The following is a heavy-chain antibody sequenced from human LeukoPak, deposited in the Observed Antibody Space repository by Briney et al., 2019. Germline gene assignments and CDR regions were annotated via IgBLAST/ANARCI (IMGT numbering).Heavy chain of an antibody. D-gene: IGHD5-24*01. CDR2: IIPIFGTA. J-gene: IGHJ4*02. CDR3: ANRPDGYNSYFDY. Sequence: SVKVSCKASGGTFSSYAISWVRQAPGQGLEWMGGIIPIFGTANYAQKFQGRVTITADESTSTAYMEPSSLRSEDTAVYYCANRPDGYNSYFDYWGQGTLVTVSS. V-gene: IGHV1-69*13. CDR1: GGTFSSYA.